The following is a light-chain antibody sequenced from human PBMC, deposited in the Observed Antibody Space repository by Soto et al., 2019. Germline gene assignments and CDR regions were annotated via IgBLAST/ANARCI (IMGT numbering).Light chain of an antibody. J-gene: IGLJ2*01. CDR1: SSDVGGYNY. V-gene: IGLV2-14*01. CDR3: SSYTSSSTLVV. CDR2: EVS. Sequence: QSALTQPASVSGSRGQSITISCTGTSSDVGGYNYVSWYQQHPGKAPKLMIYEVSNRPSGVSNRFSGSKSGNTASLTISGLQAEDEADYSCSSYTSSSTLVVFGGGTKRTV.